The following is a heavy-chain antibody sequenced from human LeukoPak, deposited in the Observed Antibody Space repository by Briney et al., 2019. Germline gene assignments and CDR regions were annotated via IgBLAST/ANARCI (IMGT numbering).Heavy chain of an antibody. CDR1: GYSISSGYY. Sequence: NPSETLSLTCTVSGYSISSGYYWGWIRQPPGKGLEWIGSIYHSGSTYYNPSLKSRVTISVDTSKNQFSLKLSSVTAADTAVYYCARDGSSGYYFLDYWGQGTLVTVSS. V-gene: IGHV4-38-2*02. J-gene: IGHJ4*02. CDR2: IYHSGST. CDR3: ARDGSSGYYFLDY. D-gene: IGHD3-22*01.